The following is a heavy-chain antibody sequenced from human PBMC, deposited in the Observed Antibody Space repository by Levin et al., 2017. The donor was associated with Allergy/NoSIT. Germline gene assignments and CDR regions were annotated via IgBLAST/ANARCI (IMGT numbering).Heavy chain of an antibody. V-gene: IGHV1-69*13. D-gene: IGHD5-24*01. CDR3: ARREGMATINGGFDWYFDL. J-gene: IGHJ2*01. CDR2: IIPIFGTA. CDR1: GGTFSSYA. Sequence: SVKVSCKASGGTFSSYAISWVRQAPGQGLEWMGGIIPIFGTANYAQKFQGRVTITADESTSTAYMELSSLRSEDTAVYYCARREGMATINGGFDWYFDLWGRGTLVTVSS.